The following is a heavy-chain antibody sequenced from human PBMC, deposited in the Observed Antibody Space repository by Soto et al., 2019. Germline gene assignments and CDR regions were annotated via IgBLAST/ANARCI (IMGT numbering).Heavy chain of an antibody. Sequence: QVQLVQSGAEVKKPGSSVKVSCKASGGTFSSYAISWVRQAPGQGLEWMGGIIPIFGTANYAQKFQGRVTITAXXSXSXXYMELSSLRSEDTAVYYCARGRISDYYGSGSYLKYWGQGTLVTVSS. CDR3: ARGRISDYYGSGSYLKY. J-gene: IGHJ4*02. D-gene: IGHD3-10*01. V-gene: IGHV1-69*12. CDR2: IIPIFGTA. CDR1: GGTFSSYA.